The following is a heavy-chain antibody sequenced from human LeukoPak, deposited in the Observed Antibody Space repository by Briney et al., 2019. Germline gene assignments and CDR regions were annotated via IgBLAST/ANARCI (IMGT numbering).Heavy chain of an antibody. J-gene: IGHJ5*02. D-gene: IGHD6-19*01. CDR2: IYPGDSDT. CDR3: ARSYSNGWARFDP. CDR1: GYSFTSYW. Sequence: GESLKISCKGSGYSFTSYWIGWVRQMPGKGLEWMGIIYPGDSDTIYSPSFQGQVTISADKSISTAYLQWSSLKASDTAMYYCARSYSNGWARFDPWGQGTLVTVSS. V-gene: IGHV5-51*01.